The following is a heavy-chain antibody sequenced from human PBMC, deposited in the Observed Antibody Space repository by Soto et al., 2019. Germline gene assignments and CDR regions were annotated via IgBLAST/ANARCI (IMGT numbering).Heavy chain of an antibody. Sequence: PETLSLTCTLSGYSISSGSNWAWIRQPPGKGPEWIASIYHGGTTFYNPSLKSRITISVDTSNNQFSLKLTSVTAADTAVYYCARVHVMVVAGSTFDYWGHGTLVTVSS. J-gene: IGHJ4*01. V-gene: IGHV4-38-2*02. CDR1: GYSISSGSN. CDR3: ARVHVMVVAGSTFDY. CDR2: IYHGGTT. D-gene: IGHD6-19*01.